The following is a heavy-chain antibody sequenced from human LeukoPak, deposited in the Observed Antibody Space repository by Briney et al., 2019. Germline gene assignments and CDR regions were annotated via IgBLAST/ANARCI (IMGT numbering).Heavy chain of an antibody. J-gene: IGHJ4*02. CDR2: ISGSGGST. CDR1: GFTFSSYA. Sequence: GGSLRLSCAASGFTFSSYAMHWVRQAPGKGLEWVSAISGSGGSTYYADSVKGRFTISRDNSKNTLYLQMNSLRAEDTAVYYCAKDGESTGYFDYWGQGTLVTVSS. D-gene: IGHD2-2*01. V-gene: IGHV3-23*01. CDR3: AKDGESTGYFDY.